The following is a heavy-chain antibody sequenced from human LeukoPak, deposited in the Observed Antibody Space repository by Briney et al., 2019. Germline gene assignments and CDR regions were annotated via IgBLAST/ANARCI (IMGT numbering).Heavy chain of an antibody. J-gene: IGHJ4*02. CDR1: GFTFSNAW. D-gene: IGHD3-9*01. CDR2: IKSKTDGGTT. V-gene: IGHV3-15*01. Sequence: KTGGSLRLSCAASGFTFSNAWISWVRQAPGKGLEWVGRIKSKTDGGTTDYAAPVKGRFTFSRDDSKNTAYLQMNSLKTEDTAVYYCTTDSFTIFWIFDYWGQGTLVTVSS. CDR3: TTDSFTIFWIFDY.